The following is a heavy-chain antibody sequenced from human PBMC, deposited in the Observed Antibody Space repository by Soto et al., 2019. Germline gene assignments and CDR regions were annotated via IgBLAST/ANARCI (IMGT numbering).Heavy chain of an antibody. D-gene: IGHD3-10*02. Sequence: SETLSLTCAVSGGSISSGGYSWSWIRQPPGKGLEWIGYIYHSGSTYYNPSLKSRVTISVDRSKNQFSLKLSSVTAADTAVYYCASVRGGYYYAMDVWGQGTTVTVSS. CDR1: GGSISSGGYS. J-gene: IGHJ6*02. V-gene: IGHV4-30-2*01. CDR3: ASVRGGYYYAMDV. CDR2: IYHSGST.